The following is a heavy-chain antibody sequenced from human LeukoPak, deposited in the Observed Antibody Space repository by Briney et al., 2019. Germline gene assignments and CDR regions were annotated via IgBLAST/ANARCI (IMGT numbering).Heavy chain of an antibody. Sequence: GASVKVSCKVSGYTLTELSMHWVRQAPGKGLEWMGGFDPEDGETIYAQKFQGRVTITADESTSTAYMELSSLRSDDTAVYYCAAIVGSTTIDYWGQGTLVTVSS. J-gene: IGHJ4*02. V-gene: IGHV1-24*01. CDR2: FDPEDGET. CDR3: AAIVGSTTIDY. D-gene: IGHD1-26*01. CDR1: GYTLTELS.